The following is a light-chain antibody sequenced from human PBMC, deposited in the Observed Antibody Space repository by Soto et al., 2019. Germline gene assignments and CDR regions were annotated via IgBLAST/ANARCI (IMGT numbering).Light chain of an antibody. V-gene: IGKV1-13*02. Sequence: AIQVTQSPNSLSASVGDRVTITCRASQDIRGALAWYQQKPGKPPRLLIYDVSTLESGVPSRFSGSSSGTEFTLTISSLQSEDFGTYLCQQFNSYPITFGHGTRLEIK. CDR1: QDIRGA. J-gene: IGKJ5*01. CDR3: QQFNSYPIT. CDR2: DVS.